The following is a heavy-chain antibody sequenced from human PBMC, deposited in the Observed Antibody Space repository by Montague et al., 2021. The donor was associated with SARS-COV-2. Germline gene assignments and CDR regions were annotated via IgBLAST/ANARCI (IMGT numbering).Heavy chain of an antibody. D-gene: IGHD3-22*01. CDR3: ASSYDSTGHVGY. Sequence: SETLSLTCTVSGFSISTGYYWGWIRHPPGKGLAWIGSIYHSGSTYYHPPHKSRVTISVDTSKNQFSLKLSSVTAADAAVYYCASSYDSTGHVGYWGRGTLVTVSS. J-gene: IGHJ4*02. V-gene: IGHV4-38-2*02. CDR2: IYHSGST. CDR1: GFSISTGYY.